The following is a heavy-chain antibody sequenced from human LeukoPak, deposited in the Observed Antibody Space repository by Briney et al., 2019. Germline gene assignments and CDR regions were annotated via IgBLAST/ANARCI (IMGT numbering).Heavy chain of an antibody. Sequence: GGSLRLSCAASGFTFSSYSMNWVHQAPGKGLEWVSSISSSSSYIYYADSVKGRFTISRDNAKNSLYLQMNSLRAEDTAVYYCAREGEQRGYSGYIDYWGQGTLVTVSS. CDR1: GFTFSSYS. J-gene: IGHJ4*02. CDR2: ISSSSSYI. D-gene: IGHD5-12*01. V-gene: IGHV3-21*01. CDR3: AREGEQRGYSGYIDY.